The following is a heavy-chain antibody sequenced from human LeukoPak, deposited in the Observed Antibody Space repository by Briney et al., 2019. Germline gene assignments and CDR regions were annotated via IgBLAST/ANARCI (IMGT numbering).Heavy chain of an antibody. CDR3: ARDRDSYGYGLYYFDY. Sequence: GRSLRLSCAASGFTFSSYGMHWVRQAPGTGLEWVAVIWYDGSNKYYADSVKGRFTISRDNSKNTLYLQMKSLRAEDTAVYYCARDRDSYGYGLYYFDYWGQGTLVTVSS. J-gene: IGHJ4*02. CDR1: GFTFSSYG. D-gene: IGHD5-18*01. V-gene: IGHV3-33*01. CDR2: IWYDGSNK.